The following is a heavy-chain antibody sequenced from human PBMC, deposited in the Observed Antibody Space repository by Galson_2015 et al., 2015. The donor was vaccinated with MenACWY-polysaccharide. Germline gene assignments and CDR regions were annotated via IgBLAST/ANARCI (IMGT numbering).Heavy chain of an antibody. Sequence: SLRLSCAASGFTFSSYTMRWVRQAPGKGLEWVSAITGSGGDTFYTDSVRGRFTISRDNARNTLYLQMNSLSAEDTAVYYCTKDHGGSDWTNDYWGQGTLVTVSS. J-gene: IGHJ4*02. CDR2: ITGSGGDT. CDR1: GFTFSSYT. CDR3: TKDHGGSDWTNDY. D-gene: IGHD6-19*01. V-gene: IGHV3-23*01.